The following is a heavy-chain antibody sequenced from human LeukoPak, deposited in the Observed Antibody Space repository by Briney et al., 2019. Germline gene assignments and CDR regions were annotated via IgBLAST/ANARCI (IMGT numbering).Heavy chain of an antibody. CDR1: GFTFSDYY. V-gene: IGHV3-11*01. CDR2: ISSSGSTI. J-gene: IGHJ6*02. Sequence: GGSLRLSCAASGFTFSDYYMSWIRQAPGKGLEWVSYISSSGSTIYYADSVKGRFTISRDNAKNSPYLQMNSLRAEDTAVYYCAREVGAIAYYYYYGMDVWGQRTTVTVSS. D-gene: IGHD1-26*01. CDR3: AREVGAIAYYYYYGMDV.